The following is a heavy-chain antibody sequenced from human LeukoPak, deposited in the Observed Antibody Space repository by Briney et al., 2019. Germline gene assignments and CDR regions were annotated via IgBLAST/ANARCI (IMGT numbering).Heavy chain of an antibody. D-gene: IGHD6-13*01. CDR1: GYTFTSYD. Sequence: ASVKVSCKASGYTFTSYDINWVRQATGQGLEWMGWMNPNSGNTGYAQKFQGRVTMTRNTSISTAYMELSSLRSEDTAVYYCARGRRSSSCYRGVFDYWGQGTLVTVSS. J-gene: IGHJ4*02. V-gene: IGHV1-8*01. CDR2: MNPNSGNT. CDR3: ARGRRSSSCYRGVFDY.